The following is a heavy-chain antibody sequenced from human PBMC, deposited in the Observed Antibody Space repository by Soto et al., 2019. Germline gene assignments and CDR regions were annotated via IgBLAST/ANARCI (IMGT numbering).Heavy chain of an antibody. V-gene: IGHV3-66*01. D-gene: IGHD2-15*01. CDR2: IYSGGST. J-gene: IGHJ3*02. Sequence: EVQLVESGGGLVQPGGSLRLSCAASGFTVSSNYMSWVRQAPGKGLEWVSVIYSGGSTYYADSVKGRFTISRDNSKNTLYLQMNSLRAEDTAVYYCARDNRYCSGGSCYSRAFDIWGQGTMVTVSS. CDR3: ARDNRYCSGGSCYSRAFDI. CDR1: GFTVSSNY.